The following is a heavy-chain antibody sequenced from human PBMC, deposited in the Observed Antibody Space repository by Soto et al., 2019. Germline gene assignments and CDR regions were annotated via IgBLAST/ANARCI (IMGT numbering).Heavy chain of an antibody. CDR3: ARLYTSGWYLDY. D-gene: IGHD6-25*01. Sequence: GGSLRLSCAASGFTFSSYSIDWVRQAPGKGLEWLSYITKTSSPIYYADSVKGRFTVSGDNAKNLVYLQMNSLTDEDTAVYYCARLYTSGWYLDYWGRGTLVTVSS. J-gene: IGHJ4*02. V-gene: IGHV3-48*02. CDR1: GFTFSSYS. CDR2: ITKTSSPI.